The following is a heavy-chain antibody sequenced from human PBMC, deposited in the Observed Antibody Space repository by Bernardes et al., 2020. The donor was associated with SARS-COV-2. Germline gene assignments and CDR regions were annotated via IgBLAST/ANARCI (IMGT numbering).Heavy chain of an antibody. V-gene: IGHV3-48*03. J-gene: IGHJ4*02. CDR2: ISGRGGTI. D-gene: IGHD2-21*02. CDR1: GFTFSSYE. Sequence: GGSLRLSCAASGFTFSSYEMNWVRQAPGKGLEWVSYISGRGGTIYYADSVKGRFTISRDNAKNSLYLQMNSLRAEDTALYYCARDAVTATFPDYWGQGTLVTVSS. CDR3: ARDAVTATFPDY.